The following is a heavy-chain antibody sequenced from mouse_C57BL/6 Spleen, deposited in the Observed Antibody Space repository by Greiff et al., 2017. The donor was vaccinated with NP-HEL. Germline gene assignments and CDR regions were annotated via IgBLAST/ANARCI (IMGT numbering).Heavy chain of an antibody. Sequence: QVQLKESGAELVRPGTSVKVSCTASGFAFTNYLIAWVQQRPGQGLEWIGLINPGRGGTNYPEQFQGKATLTAAKSYSTAYMQLSSLTSEDSAVYFCARGEDYYDFPFDYWGQGTTLTVAS. CDR1: GFAFTNYL. CDR2: INPGRGGT. CDR3: ARGEDYYDFPFDY. D-gene: IGHD2-4*01. J-gene: IGHJ2*01. V-gene: IGHV1-54*01.